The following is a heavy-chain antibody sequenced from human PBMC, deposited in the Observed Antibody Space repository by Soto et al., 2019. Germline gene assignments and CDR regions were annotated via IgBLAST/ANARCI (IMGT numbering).Heavy chain of an antibody. CDR2: IYYSGST. Sequence: SETLSLTCTVSSGSISLYYWTWIRQPPGKGLEWIGYIYYSGSTNYNPSLKSRVTMSIDTSKNQFSLKLTSVTAAGTAVYYCATYDVDTAMDHWGQGTLVTVSS. D-gene: IGHD5-18*01. V-gene: IGHV4-59*08. CDR3: ATYDVDTAMDH. J-gene: IGHJ4*02. CDR1: SGSISLYY.